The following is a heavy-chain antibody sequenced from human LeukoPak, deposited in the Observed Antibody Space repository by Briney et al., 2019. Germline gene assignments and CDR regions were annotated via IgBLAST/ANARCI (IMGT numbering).Heavy chain of an antibody. J-gene: IGHJ3*02. CDR3: ARFYDILTGYYDHDAFDI. D-gene: IGHD3-9*01. V-gene: IGHV3-21*01. CDR1: GFTFSSYS. CDR2: ISSSSSYI. Sequence: GGSLRLSCAASGFTFSSYSMNWVRQAPGKGLEWVSSISSSSSYIYYADSVKGRFTISRDNAKNSLYLQMNSLRAEDTAVYYCARFYDILTGYYDHDAFDIWGQGTMVTVSS.